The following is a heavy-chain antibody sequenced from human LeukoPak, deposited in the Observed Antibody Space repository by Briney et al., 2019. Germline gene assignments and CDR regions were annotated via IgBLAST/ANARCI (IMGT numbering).Heavy chain of an antibody. D-gene: IGHD6-6*01. CDR1: GASISSHY. CDR3: ARDRIAARPSPWHWFDP. V-gene: IGHV4-59*11. CDR2: IYYSGST. J-gene: IGHJ5*02. Sequence: SETLSLTCTVSGASISSHYWSWIRQPPGKGLEWIGYIYYSGSTNYNPTLKSRVTISVDTSKNQFSLKLSSVTAADTAVYYCARDRIAARPSPWHWFDPWGQGTLVTVSS.